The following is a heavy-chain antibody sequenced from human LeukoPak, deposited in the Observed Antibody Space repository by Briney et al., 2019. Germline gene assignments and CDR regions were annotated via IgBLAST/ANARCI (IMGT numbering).Heavy chain of an antibody. J-gene: IGHJ4*02. D-gene: IGHD3-10*01. CDR2: IYPGDSDT. V-gene: IGHV5-51*01. Sequence: GESLKISCKGSGYSFTSYWIGWVGQLPGKGLEWMGIIYPGDSDTRYSPSFQGQVTISAEKSISTAYLQWSSLKASDTAMYYCARGGSTMVTPYYFDYWGQGTLVTVSS. CDR1: GYSFTSYW. CDR3: ARGGSTMVTPYYFDY.